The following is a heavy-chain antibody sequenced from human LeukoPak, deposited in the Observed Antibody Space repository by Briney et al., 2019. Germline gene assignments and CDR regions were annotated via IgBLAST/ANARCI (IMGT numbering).Heavy chain of an antibody. CDR3: AKGAFGDQVQGYYYMDV. V-gene: IGHV3-7*01. CDR2: IKQDGSEK. Sequence: GGSLRLSCAASGFTFSSYWMSWVRQAPGKGLEWVANIKQDGSEKYYVDSVKGRFIISRDNAKNSLYLQMNSLRAEDTAVYYCAKGAFGDQVQGYYYMDVWGKGTTVTFSS. J-gene: IGHJ6*03. CDR1: GFTFSSYW. D-gene: IGHD3-10*01.